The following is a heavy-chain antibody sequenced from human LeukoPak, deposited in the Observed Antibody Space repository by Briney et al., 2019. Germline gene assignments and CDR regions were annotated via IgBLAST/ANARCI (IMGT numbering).Heavy chain of an antibody. CDR3: ARWGSYYDSSGYYYFDY. CDR1: GGSISSYY. Sequence: PSETLSLTCTVSGGSISSYYWSWIRQPPGKGLEWIGYIYYSGSTNYNPSLKSRVTISVDTSKNQFSLKLSSVTAADTAVYYCARWGSYYDSSGYYYFDYWGQGTLVTVSS. V-gene: IGHV4-59*01. CDR2: IYYSGST. J-gene: IGHJ4*02. D-gene: IGHD3-22*01.